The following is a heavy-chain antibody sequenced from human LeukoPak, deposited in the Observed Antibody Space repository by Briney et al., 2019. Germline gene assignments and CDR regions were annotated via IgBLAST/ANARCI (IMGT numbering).Heavy chain of an antibody. Sequence: SETLSLTCAVSGGSISNGGYSWSWIRRPPGKGLEWIGLIYHSGTTHYNPSLKSRLTFSLDKSKNQFSLKLTSVTAADTALYYCARNYYGSGSFYVHNWGQGTLVTVSS. V-gene: IGHV4-30-2*01. J-gene: IGHJ4*02. D-gene: IGHD3-10*01. CDR2: IYHSGTT. CDR1: GGSISNGGYS. CDR3: ARNYYGSGSFYVHN.